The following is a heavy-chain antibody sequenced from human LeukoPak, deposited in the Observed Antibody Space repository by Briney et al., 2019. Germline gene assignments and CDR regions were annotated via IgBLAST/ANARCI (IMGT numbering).Heavy chain of an antibody. CDR2: INHSGST. D-gene: IGHD3-10*01. V-gene: IGHV4-34*01. CDR3: ARGQMVRGVIRDAFDI. Sequence: PSETLSLTCAVYGGSFSGYYWSWIRQPPGKGLEWIGEINHSGSTNYNPSLKSRVTISVDTSKNQFSLKLSSVTAADTAVYYCARGQMVRGVIRDAFDIWGQGTMVTVSS. J-gene: IGHJ3*02. CDR1: GGSFSGYY.